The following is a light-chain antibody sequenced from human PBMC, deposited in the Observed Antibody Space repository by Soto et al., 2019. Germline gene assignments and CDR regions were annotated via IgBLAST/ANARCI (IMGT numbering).Light chain of an antibody. J-gene: IGKJ1*01. CDR3: QHYGTSPT. V-gene: IGKV3-20*01. CDR2: DAS. Sequence: EIVMTQSPATLSVSPGERATLSCRASQSVSSYLAWYQQKPGQAPRLLIYDASNRATGIPDRFSGRRSGTDFSLTISRLEPEDFAVYYCQHYGTSPTFGQGTKVDIK. CDR1: QSVSSY.